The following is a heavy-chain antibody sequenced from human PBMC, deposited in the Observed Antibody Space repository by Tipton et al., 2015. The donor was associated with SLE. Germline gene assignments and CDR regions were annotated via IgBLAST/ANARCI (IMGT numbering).Heavy chain of an antibody. V-gene: IGHV3-23*01. D-gene: IGHD3-10*01. CDR3: AKPRGQHYYFDY. CDR2: ISGSGGST. Sequence: SLRLSCAASGFTFSSYAMSWVRQAPGKGLEWVSAISGSGGSTYYADSVKGRFTISRDNSKNTLYLQMNSLRAEDTAVYYCAKPRGQHYYFDYWGQGTLVTVSS. CDR1: GFTFSSYA. J-gene: IGHJ4*02.